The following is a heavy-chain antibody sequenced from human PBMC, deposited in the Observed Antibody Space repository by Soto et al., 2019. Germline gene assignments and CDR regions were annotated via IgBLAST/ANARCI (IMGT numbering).Heavy chain of an antibody. CDR1: GGSISSGGYY. J-gene: IGHJ4*02. V-gene: IGHV4-31*03. CDR3: ARAPRGYDLWSGYRLDY. Sequence: SETLSLTCTVSGGSISSGGYYWSWIRQHPGKGLEWIGYIYYSGSTYYNPSLKSRVTISVDTSKNQFSLKLSSVTAADTAVYYCARAPRGYDLWSGYRLDYWGQGTLVTVSS. CDR2: IYYSGST. D-gene: IGHD3-3*01.